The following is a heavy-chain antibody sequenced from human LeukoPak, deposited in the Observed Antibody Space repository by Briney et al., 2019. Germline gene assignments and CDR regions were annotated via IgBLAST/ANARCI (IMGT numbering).Heavy chain of an antibody. V-gene: IGHV3-53*05. D-gene: IGHD6-6*01. J-gene: IGHJ6*03. CDR3: AKGFSSSSDNYYYYYYMDV. Sequence: PGGSLRLSCVASGFIVSLNYMTWVRQAPGKGLECVSLIYSDGDTFYPDSVKGRFTVSRDNSKNTLYLQMNSLRAEDTAVYYCAKGFSSSSDNYYYYYYMDVWGKGTTVTVSS. CDR1: GFIVSLNY. CDR2: IYSDGDT.